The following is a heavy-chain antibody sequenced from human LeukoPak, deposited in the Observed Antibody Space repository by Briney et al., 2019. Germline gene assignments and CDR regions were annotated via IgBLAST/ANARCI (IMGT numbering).Heavy chain of an antibody. D-gene: IGHD3-9*01. CDR3: AREYYDILTGYSNFDY. Sequence: SQTLSLTCAISGDSVSSNSAAWNWIRQSPSRGREWLGRTYYRSKWYNDYAVSVKSRITVNLDTSKNQFSLQLNSVTPEDTAVYYCAREYYDILTGYSNFDYWGQGTLVTVSS. V-gene: IGHV6-1*01. CDR2: TYYRSKWYN. CDR1: GDSVSSNSAA. J-gene: IGHJ4*02.